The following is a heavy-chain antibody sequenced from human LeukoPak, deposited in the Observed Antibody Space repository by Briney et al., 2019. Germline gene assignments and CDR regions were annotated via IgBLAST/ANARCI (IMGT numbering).Heavy chain of an antibody. CDR3: ARVRVFGPFDI. D-gene: IGHD3-16*01. CDR1: GYNFISYY. V-gene: IGHV1-46*01. CDR2: INPSGGST. Sequence: GASVKVSCKASGYNFISYYMHWVRQAPGQGLEWMGIINPSGGSTTYAQKFQGRVTMTRDTSTSTVYMELSSLRSEDTAVYYCARVRVFGPFDIWAKGQWSPSLQ. J-gene: IGHJ3*02.